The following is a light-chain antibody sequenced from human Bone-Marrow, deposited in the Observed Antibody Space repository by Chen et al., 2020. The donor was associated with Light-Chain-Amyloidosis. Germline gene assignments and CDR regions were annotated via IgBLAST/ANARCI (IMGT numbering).Light chain of an antibody. V-gene: IGLV3-25*03. CDR3: QSADSSGTYEVI. Sequence: YELTQPPSVSVSPGQTARITCSGDDLPTKYAYWYQQKPGQAPVLVIHRDTERPSGISERFSDSSSGTTATLTISGVQAEDEADYHCQSADSSGTYEVIFGGGTKLTVL. CDR2: RDT. J-gene: IGLJ2*01. CDR1: DLPTKY.